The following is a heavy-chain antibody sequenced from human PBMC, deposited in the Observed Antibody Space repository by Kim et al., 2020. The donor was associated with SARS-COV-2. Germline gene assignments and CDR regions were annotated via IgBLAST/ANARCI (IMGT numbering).Heavy chain of an antibody. CDR2: ISGSGSHT. V-gene: IGHV3-23*01. CDR1: GFTFNSYA. Sequence: GGSLRLSCAASGFTFNSYALNWVRQAPGQGLEWVSVISGSGSHTYYADSVEGRFTISRDNSKNTLYLHMNEMRVEDTAKYYCAKDKSASDMADDPFDVWGQGTMVTVSS. D-gene: IGHD3-9*01. CDR3: AKDKSASDMADDPFDV. J-gene: IGHJ3*01.